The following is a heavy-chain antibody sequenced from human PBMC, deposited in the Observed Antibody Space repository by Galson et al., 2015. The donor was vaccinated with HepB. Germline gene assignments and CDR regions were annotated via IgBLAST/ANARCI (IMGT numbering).Heavy chain of an antibody. V-gene: IGHV3-21*01. CDR3: ARDWLDYVTSGGNHFDF. CDR2: ISSTGRYI. CDR1: GFTFSALT. D-gene: IGHD3-16*01. J-gene: IGHJ4*02. Sequence: SLRLSCAASGFTFSALTINWVRQPPGKGLEWVASISSTGRYIYYADSLKARFTVSRDNAKNSLFLQMNSLRAEDTAVYYCARDWLDYVTSGGNHFDFWGRGTLVTVSS.